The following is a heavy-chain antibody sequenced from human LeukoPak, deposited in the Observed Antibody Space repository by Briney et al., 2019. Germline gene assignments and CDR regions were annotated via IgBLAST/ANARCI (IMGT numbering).Heavy chain of an antibody. D-gene: IGHD6-19*01. Sequence: SETLSLTCTVSGGSISSGIYYWGWIRQPPGKGLEWIGSIYYSGSTYYNPSLKSRVTISVDTSKNQFSLKLSSVTAADTAVYYCARHDSSGYYYFDCWGQGTLVTVSS. CDR2: IYYSGST. V-gene: IGHV4-39*01. CDR1: GGSISSGIYY. CDR3: ARHDSSGYYYFDC. J-gene: IGHJ4*02.